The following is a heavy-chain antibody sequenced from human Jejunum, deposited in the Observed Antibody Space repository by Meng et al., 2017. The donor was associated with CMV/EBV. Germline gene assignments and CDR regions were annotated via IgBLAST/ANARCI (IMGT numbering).Heavy chain of an antibody. D-gene: IGHD3-10*01. CDR2: VYYSGST. CDR1: GASISDSSYY. V-gene: IGHV4-39*07. J-gene: IGHJ4*02. Sequence: QLQLEESGPGLVNPSETLSRTCTMSGASISDSSYYWGWIRQPPGKGLEWIGSVYYSGSTYYNPSLESRVTISVDTSKNQFSLKLTSVTAADTATYYCARDPTPDGSDYWGRGTLVTVSS. CDR3: ARDPTPDGSDY.